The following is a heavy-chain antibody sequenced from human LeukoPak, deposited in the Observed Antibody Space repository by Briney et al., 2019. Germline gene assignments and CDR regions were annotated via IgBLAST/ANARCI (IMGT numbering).Heavy chain of an antibody. CDR2: IYYGGST. V-gene: IGHV4-59*01. Sequence: PSETLSLTCTVSAGSISSYYWSWIRQPPGKGLEWIGYIYYGGSTNYNHSLNSRVTISVVTSKNQFSLKLSSVTAADTAVYYCARFVGLGDAFDIWGQGTMVTVSS. D-gene: IGHD3/OR15-3a*01. CDR1: AGSISSYY. CDR3: ARFVGLGDAFDI. J-gene: IGHJ3*02.